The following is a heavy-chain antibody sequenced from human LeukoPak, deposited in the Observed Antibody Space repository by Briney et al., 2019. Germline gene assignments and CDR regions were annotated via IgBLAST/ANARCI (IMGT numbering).Heavy chain of an antibody. Sequence: ASVKVSCKASGYTFTSYGISWVRQAPGQGLEWMGWISAYNGNTNYAQKLQGRVTMTTDTSTSTAYMELRSLRSDDTAVYYCARHLWNATMHYDAFDIWGQGTMVTVSS. D-gene: IGHD2-2*01. J-gene: IGHJ3*02. CDR1: GYTFTSYG. CDR3: ARHLWNATMHYDAFDI. CDR2: ISAYNGNT. V-gene: IGHV1-18*01.